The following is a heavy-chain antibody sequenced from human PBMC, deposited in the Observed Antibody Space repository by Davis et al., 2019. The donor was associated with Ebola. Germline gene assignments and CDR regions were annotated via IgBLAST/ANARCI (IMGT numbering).Heavy chain of an antibody. CDR3: ARGWLRGGMDV. CDR2: TYYNSKWYS. D-gene: IGHD5-18*01. J-gene: IGHJ6*04. CDR1: GDSVSINSAG. Sequence: LRPSCDISGDSVSINSAGWTWIRQSPSRGLEWLGMTYYNSKWYSDYAVSVRSRITINPDTSKNQFSLHLDSVTPEDTALYYCARGWLRGGMDVWGEGTTVTVSS. V-gene: IGHV6-1*01.